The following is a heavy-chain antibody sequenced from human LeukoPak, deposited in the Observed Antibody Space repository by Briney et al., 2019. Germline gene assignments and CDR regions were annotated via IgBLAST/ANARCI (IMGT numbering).Heavy chain of an antibody. CDR2: ISYDGSNK. D-gene: IGHD3-16*01. Sequence: PGGSLRLSCAASGFTFSSYAMHWVRQAPGKGLEWVAVISYDGSNKYYADSVKGRFTISRDNSKNTLYLQMNSLRAEDTAVYYCGRGGGRRGPFDYGGGGTLLTLPS. CDR3: GRGGGRRGPFDY. V-gene: IGHV3-30*04. J-gene: IGHJ4*02. CDR1: GFTFSSYA.